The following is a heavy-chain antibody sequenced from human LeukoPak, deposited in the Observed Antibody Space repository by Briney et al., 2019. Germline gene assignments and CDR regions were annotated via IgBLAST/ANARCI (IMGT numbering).Heavy chain of an antibody. CDR2: INPNSGGT. J-gene: IGHJ4*02. D-gene: IGHD2-15*01. CDR1: GYTFTGYY. CDR3: ARTNGYCSGGSCYPQLDY. V-gene: IGHV1-2*02. Sequence: ASVKVSCKASGYTFTGYYMHWVRQAPGQGLEWMGWINPNSGGTNYAQKFQGRVTITADESTSTAYMELSSLRSEDTAVYYCARTNGYCSGGSCYPQLDYWGQGTLVTVSS.